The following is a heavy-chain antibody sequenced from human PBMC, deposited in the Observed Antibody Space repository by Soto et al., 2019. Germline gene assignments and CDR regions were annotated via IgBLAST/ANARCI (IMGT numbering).Heavy chain of an antibody. J-gene: IGHJ5*02. CDR2: IYYSGST. Sequence: QVQLQESGPGLVKPSQTLSLTCTVSDGSISSGDYYWSWIRQPPGKGLEWIGYIYYSGSTYYNPSLKSRVTISVDTSKNQFSLKLSSVTAADTAVYYCARGRFLEWLLSGGFDPWGQGTLVTVSS. CDR3: ARGRFLEWLLSGGFDP. CDR1: DGSISSGDYY. D-gene: IGHD3-3*01. V-gene: IGHV4-30-4*01.